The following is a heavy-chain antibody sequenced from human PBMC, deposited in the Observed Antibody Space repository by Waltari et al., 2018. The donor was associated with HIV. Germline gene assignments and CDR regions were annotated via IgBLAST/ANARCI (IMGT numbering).Heavy chain of an antibody. V-gene: IGHV4-4*07. D-gene: IGHD2-2*03. CDR1: GGSILYYY. Sequence: QVQLQESGPGLVKPSETLSLTCSVSGGSILYYYWPWVRQPAGRGLEWIGRIYSTGNTQYTPSLTSRVTMSVDTSKNQFYLRLISGTAADTAVYYCARVGEMDKGKTFSREGVDIWGQGTMVIVSS. J-gene: IGHJ3*02. CDR3: ARVGEMDKGKTFSREGVDI. CDR2: IYSTGNT.